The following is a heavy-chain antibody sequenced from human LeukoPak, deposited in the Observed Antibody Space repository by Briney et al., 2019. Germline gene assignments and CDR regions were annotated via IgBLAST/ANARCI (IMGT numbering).Heavy chain of an antibody. CDR3: ARGARGYNYYFDY. J-gene: IGHJ4*02. CDR2: IYTSRSI. Sequence: SETLSLTCTVSGGPISSYYWSWIRQTAGKGLEWIGRIYTSRSINYNPSLKSRVTMSVDTSKNQFSLKLSSVTAADTAVYYCARGARGYNYYFDYWGQGTLVTVSS. V-gene: IGHV4-4*07. D-gene: IGHD5-24*01. CDR1: GGPISSYY.